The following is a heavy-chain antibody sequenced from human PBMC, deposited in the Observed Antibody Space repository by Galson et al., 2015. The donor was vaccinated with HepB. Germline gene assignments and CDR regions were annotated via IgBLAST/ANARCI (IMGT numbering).Heavy chain of an antibody. V-gene: IGHV3-15*01. CDR3: TTDSALHYGDYKGAFDN. J-gene: IGHJ4*02. D-gene: IGHD4-17*01. Sequence: SLRLSCAASGFTFNNAWMSWVRQAPGKGLEWVGRIKSKADGGTPDYSAPVKGRFTISRDDSINTLYLQMNSLKTEDTAVYHCTTDSALHYGDYKGAFDNWGQGTLVTVSS. CDR1: GFTFNNAW. CDR2: IKSKADGGTP.